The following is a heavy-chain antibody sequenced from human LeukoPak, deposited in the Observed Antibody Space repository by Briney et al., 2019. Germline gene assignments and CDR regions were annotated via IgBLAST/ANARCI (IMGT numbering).Heavy chain of an antibody. Sequence: TSETLSLTCTVSGGSISSGGYYWSWIRQPPGKGLEWIGYIYHSGSTYYNPSLKSRVTISVDRSKNQFSLKLSSVTAADTAVYYCARDRLRLGGFDYWGQGTLVTVSS. V-gene: IGHV4-30-2*01. CDR1: GGSISSGGYY. D-gene: IGHD5-12*01. J-gene: IGHJ4*02. CDR2: IYHSGST. CDR3: ARDRLRLGGFDY.